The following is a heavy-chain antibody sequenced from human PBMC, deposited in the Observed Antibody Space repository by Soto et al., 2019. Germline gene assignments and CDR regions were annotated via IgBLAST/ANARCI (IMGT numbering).Heavy chain of an antibody. Sequence: ASVNVSCKVSGYTLTELSMHWVRQAPGKGLEWMGGFDPEDGETIYAQKFQGRVTMTEDTSTDTAYMELSSLRSEDTAVYYCATGAVVSGFGELGEMDVWGKGTTVTVSS. CDR1: GYTLTELS. V-gene: IGHV1-24*01. J-gene: IGHJ6*04. D-gene: IGHD3-10*01. CDR2: FDPEDGET. CDR3: ATGAVVSGFGELGEMDV.